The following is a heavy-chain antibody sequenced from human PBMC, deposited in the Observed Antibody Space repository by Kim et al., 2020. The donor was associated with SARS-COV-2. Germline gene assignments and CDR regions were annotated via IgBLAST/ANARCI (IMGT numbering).Heavy chain of an antibody. V-gene: IGHV3-7*01. CDR2: IKQDGSEK. Sequence: GGSLRLFCAASGFTFSSYWMSWVRQAPGKGLEWVANIKQDGSEKYYVDSVKGRFTISRDNAKNSLYLQMNSLRAEDTAVYYCARDITMVRGELDPGGADWGQGTLVTVSS. D-gene: IGHD3-10*01. J-gene: IGHJ4*02. CDR3: ARDITMVRGELDPGGAD. CDR1: GFTFSSYW.